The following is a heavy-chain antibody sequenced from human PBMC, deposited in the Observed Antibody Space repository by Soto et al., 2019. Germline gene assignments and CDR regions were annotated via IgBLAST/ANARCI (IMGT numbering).Heavy chain of an antibody. CDR2: IWYDGTNK. V-gene: IGHV3-33*01. J-gene: IGHJ3*02. CDR1: GFIFSNYG. Sequence: PGGSLRLSCAASGFIFSNYGIHWVRQAAGKGLEWVAVIWYDGTNKYYAGSVKGRFTISRDNSKNALYLQMNSLRAEDMAVYYCARAGDIVMGTHELGAFDIWGQGTVVTVSS. CDR3: ARAGDIVMGTHELGAFDI. D-gene: IGHD5-18*01.